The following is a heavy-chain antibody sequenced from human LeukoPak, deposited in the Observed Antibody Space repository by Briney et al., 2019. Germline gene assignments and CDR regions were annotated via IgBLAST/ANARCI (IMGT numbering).Heavy chain of an antibody. D-gene: IGHD3-22*01. J-gene: IGHJ3*02. Sequence: SQTLSLTCVVSGGSVTHGGFSWTWIRQPPGKALEWIGYAFQTGTTKYNPSLKGRVTISVDKSKNQFSLRLTSVTAADTAVYFCARGGAYDSGGYPIWGQGTMVTVSS. CDR3: ARGGAYDSGGYPI. CDR2: AFQTGTT. CDR1: GGSVTHGGFS. V-gene: IGHV4-30-2*01.